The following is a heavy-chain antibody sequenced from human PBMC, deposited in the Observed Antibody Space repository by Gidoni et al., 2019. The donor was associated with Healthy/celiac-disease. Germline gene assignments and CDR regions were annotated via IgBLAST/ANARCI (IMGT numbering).Heavy chain of an antibody. J-gene: IGHJ3*02. Sequence: QVQLQQWGAGLLKPSETLSLTCAVYGGSFSGYYWSWIRQPPGKGLEWIGEINHSGSTNYNPSLKSRVTISVDTSKNQFSLKLSSVTAADTAVYYCARASSSWYDLAFDIWGQGTMVTVSS. CDR3: ARASSSWYDLAFDI. CDR2: INHSGST. CDR1: GGSFSGYY. V-gene: IGHV4-34*01. D-gene: IGHD6-13*01.